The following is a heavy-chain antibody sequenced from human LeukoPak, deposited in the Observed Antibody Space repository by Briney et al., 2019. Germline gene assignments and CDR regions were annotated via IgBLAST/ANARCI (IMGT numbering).Heavy chain of an antibody. J-gene: IGHJ4*02. CDR3: TTTTEIIMATLPDY. CDR2: IKTKTDGATT. D-gene: IGHD2-8*01. V-gene: IGHV3-15*01. Sequence: PGGSLTLSCAASGLTFSDVWMTWVRQAPGRGMEWVGRIKTKTDGATTDYAAPVKGRFSILRDDSENMLYLQMRSLKTEDTALYYCTTTTEIIMATLPDYLGQGTLVTVSS. CDR1: GLTFSDVW.